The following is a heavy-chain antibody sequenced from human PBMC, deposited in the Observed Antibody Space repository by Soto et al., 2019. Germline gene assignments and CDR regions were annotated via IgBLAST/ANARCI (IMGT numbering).Heavy chain of an antibody. V-gene: IGHV4-34*01. D-gene: IGHD2-15*01. CDR3: ARGTAVEAAPFDY. CDR2: INHSGST. CDR1: GGSFSGYY. Sequence: QVQLQQWGAGLLKPSETLSLTCAVYGGSFSGYYWSWIRQPPGKGLEWIGEINHSGSTNYNPSLKSRVTISVDTSKNQFSLKLSSVTAADTAVYYCARGTAVEAAPFDYWGQGTLVTVSS. J-gene: IGHJ4*02.